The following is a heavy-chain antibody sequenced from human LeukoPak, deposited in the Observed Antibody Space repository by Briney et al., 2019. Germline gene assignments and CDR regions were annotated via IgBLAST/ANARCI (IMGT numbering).Heavy chain of an antibody. Sequence: PSDTLSLTCTVSGGSISSYHGSWIRQSPEKGLELLWYIYYSGSTNYNPSLKSRVTISVDTSRNNFSLELSSVTGADTAVYYCARLNKGGSGWSKFDYWGQGTLVTVSS. J-gene: IGHJ4*02. CDR2: IYYSGST. V-gene: IGHV4-59*01. D-gene: IGHD6-19*01. CDR3: ARLNKGGSGWSKFDY. CDR1: GGSISSYH.